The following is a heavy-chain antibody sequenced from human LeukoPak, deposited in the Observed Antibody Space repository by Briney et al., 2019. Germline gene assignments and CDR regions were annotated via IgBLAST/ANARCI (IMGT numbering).Heavy chain of an antibody. V-gene: IGHV1-8*01. CDR3: ARASTLEPRIVGASGAFDI. CDR2: MNPNSGNT. J-gene: IGHJ3*02. D-gene: IGHD1-26*01. Sequence: AASVKVSRKASGYTFTSYDINWVRQATGQGLEWMGWMNPNSGNTGYAQKFQGRVTMTRNTSISTAYMELSSLRSEDTAVYYCARASTLEPRIVGASGAFDIWGQGTMVTVSS. CDR1: GYTFTSYD.